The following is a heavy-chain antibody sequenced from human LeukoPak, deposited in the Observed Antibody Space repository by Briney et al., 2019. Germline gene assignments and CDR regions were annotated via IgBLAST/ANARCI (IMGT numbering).Heavy chain of an antibody. Sequence: GWSLRLSCAASGFTYSDYGMHWVRQAPGRGLEWVAFILNDGTWEYYPDSVKGRLTISRDNSRNTLYLQMNSVRLEDTAIYYCVKGGSISHNWFDSWGQGTLVTVSS. D-gene: IGHD3-16*01. CDR1: GFTYSDYG. V-gene: IGHV3-30*02. J-gene: IGHJ5*01. CDR2: ILNDGTWE. CDR3: VKGGSISHNWFDS.